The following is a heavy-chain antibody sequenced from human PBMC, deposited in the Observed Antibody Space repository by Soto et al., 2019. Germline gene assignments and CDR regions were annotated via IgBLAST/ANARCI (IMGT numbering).Heavy chain of an antibody. CDR3: ARVGHNYGYLDLDY. CDR1: GGSISNSNW. Sequence: QVPLQESGPGLVKPSGTLSLTCAVSGGSISNSNWWSWVRQPPGKGLEWIWNIYHSGSTNYNPSLTHRVTISIDKSNHQFSLKPSSVAAAVTSVYSCARVGHNYGYLDLDYCGHVTMVT. J-gene: IGHJ4*01. CDR2: IYHSGST. V-gene: IGHV4-4*02. D-gene: IGHD5-18*01.